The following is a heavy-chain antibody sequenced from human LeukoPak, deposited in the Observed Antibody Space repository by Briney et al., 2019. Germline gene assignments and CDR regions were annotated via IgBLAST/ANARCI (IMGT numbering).Heavy chain of an antibody. CDR1: GFSLRTGGVG. D-gene: IGHD5-12*01. CDR2: IYWDDDK. Sequence: SGRTLVKPTQTLTLTCTFSGFSLRTGGVGVGWIRQPPGKALEWLALIYWDDDKRYSPSLKSRLTITKDTSKNQVVLTMTNMDPVDTATYYCALSPEYSGIIGVGYWGQGTLVTVSS. CDR3: ALSPEYSGIIGVGY. V-gene: IGHV2-5*02. J-gene: IGHJ4*02.